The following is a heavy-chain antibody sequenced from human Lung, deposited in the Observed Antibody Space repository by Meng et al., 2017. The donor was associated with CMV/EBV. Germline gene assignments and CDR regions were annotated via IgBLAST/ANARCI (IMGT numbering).Heavy chain of an antibody. J-gene: IGHJ6*02. Sequence: SXXVSXKASGGTFSTYSINWMRQAPGQGLEWMGGTIPMFGTPNYAQKFQGRVTITTDESTSTAYMELSSLRSEDTAVYYCARLDKHVGDYFYYGMDVWGQGTXVNGAS. CDR3: ARLDKHVGDYFYYGMDV. D-gene: IGHD3-10*01. V-gene: IGHV1-69*05. CDR2: TIPMFGTP. CDR1: GGTFSTYS.